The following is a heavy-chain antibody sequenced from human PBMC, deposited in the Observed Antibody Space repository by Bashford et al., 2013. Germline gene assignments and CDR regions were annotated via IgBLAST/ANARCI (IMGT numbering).Heavy chain of an antibody. J-gene: IGHJ4*02. D-gene: IGHD6-19*01. Sequence: WVRQMPGKGLEWMGSIYPSDSDTRYSPSFQGQVTISVDKSITTAYLQWNSLKASDTAVYYCAKDAAVAGTWNDYWGQGTLVTVSS. CDR2: IYPSDSDT. CDR3: AKDAAVAGTWNDY. V-gene: IGHV5-51*01.